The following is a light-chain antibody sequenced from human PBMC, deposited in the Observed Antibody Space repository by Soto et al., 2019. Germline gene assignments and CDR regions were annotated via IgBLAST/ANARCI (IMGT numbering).Light chain of an antibody. Sequence: EIVLTQSPGTLSLSPGERATLSCRASQSVSSSYLAWYQQKPGQAPRLLIYGASSRATGLPDRFSGSGSGTHFTLTISRLEPEDFAVYYCHQSGTFGQGTKVEIK. V-gene: IGKV3-20*01. J-gene: IGKJ1*01. CDR2: GAS. CDR3: HQSGT. CDR1: QSVSSSY.